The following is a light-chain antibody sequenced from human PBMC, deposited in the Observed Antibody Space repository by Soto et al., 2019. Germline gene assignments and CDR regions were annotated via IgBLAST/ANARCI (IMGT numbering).Light chain of an antibody. CDR1: QSVSSSY. CDR2: GAS. Sequence: EIVLXQXPXXLSLSPGERATLSCRASQSVSSSYLAWYQQKPGQAPRLLIYGASSRATGIPDRFSGSGSGTDFTLTISRLEPEDFAVYYCQQYGSSPRVTFGGGTKVEIK. J-gene: IGKJ4*01. V-gene: IGKV3-20*01. CDR3: QQYGSSPRVT.